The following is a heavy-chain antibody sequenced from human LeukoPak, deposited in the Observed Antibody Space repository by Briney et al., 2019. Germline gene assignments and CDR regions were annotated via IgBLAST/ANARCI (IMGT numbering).Heavy chain of an antibody. D-gene: IGHD3-10*01. CDR1: GFIFSSYG. CDR3: ARGSKWFGELIRRGEYYFDY. V-gene: IGHV3-30*03. J-gene: IGHJ4*02. Sequence: GGSLRLSCAASGFIFSSYGMHWVRQAPGKGLDWVAVISRDGSNKKYGDSVKGRFTTSRDNSKNTLYLQMNSLRAEDTAVYYCARGSKWFGELIRRGEYYFDYGGQGTLVTVSS. CDR2: ISRDGSNK.